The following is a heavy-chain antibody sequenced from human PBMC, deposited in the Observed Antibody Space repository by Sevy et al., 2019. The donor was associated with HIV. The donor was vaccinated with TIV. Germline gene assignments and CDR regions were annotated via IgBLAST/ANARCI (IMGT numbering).Heavy chain of an antibody. CDR2: ISNDENKK. D-gene: IGHD6-13*01. J-gene: IGHJ4*02. CDR1: GFTLSTYA. CDR3: ATGGDSSSWFRPFDY. Sequence: GGSLRLSCAASGFTLSTYAMHWVRQAPGMGLEWVAVISNDENKKYYADSVKGRFTISRDNSKNTLYLQMSSLRAEDTAVYYCATGGDSSSWFRPFDYWDQGTLVTVSS. V-gene: IGHV3-30*03.